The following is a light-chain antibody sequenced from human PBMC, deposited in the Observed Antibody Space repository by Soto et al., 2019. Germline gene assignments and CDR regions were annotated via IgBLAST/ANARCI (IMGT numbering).Light chain of an antibody. CDR1: QSVGSQ. V-gene: IGKV3-15*01. J-gene: IGKJ4*01. Sequence: EIVMTQSPATLSVSPGERATLSCRASQSVGSQIAWYQQRPGQAPRLLVHGASTRATAIPASFSGSGSGTEFTLTISSLQSEDFAVYYCHQYNTWPLTFGGGTKVEIK. CDR3: HQYNTWPLT. CDR2: GAS.